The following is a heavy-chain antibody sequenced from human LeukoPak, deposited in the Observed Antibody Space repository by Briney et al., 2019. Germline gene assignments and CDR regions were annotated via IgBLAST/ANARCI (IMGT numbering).Heavy chain of an antibody. J-gene: IGHJ4*02. CDR3: ARRDDSSGYHKIFDY. Sequence: SETLSLTCTVSGDSISTYYWGWIRQPPGKGLEWIGNIYYGENTYYNPSLKSRVTISIDTSKNQFYLKLSSLTAADTAVYFCARRDDSSGYHKIFDYWGPGTLVTVSS. CDR1: GDSISTYY. CDR2: IYYGENT. D-gene: IGHD3-22*01. V-gene: IGHV4-39*01.